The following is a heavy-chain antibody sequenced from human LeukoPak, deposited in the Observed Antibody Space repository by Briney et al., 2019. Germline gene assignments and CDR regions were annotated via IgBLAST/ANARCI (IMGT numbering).Heavy chain of an antibody. CDR3: ARAGSGTDY. J-gene: IGHJ4*02. D-gene: IGHD1-26*01. CDR1: GFTFSTYS. Sequence: GGSLRLSCAASGFTFSTYSMNWVRQAPGKGLEWVSYISSSSSTRYYADSVKGRFTISRDNAKNSLYMQMNSLRAEDTAVYYCARAGSGTDYWGQGTLVTVSS. V-gene: IGHV3-48*01. CDR2: ISSSSSTR.